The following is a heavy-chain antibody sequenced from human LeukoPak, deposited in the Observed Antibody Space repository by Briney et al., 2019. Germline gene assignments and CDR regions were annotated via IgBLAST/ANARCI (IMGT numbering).Heavy chain of an antibody. CDR3: VRGASSIAALNPFWYFDL. V-gene: IGHV1-46*01. CDR1: GYTFTSYY. D-gene: IGHD6-6*01. Sequence: ASVKVSCKASGYTFTSYYMHWVRQGPGQGLEWMGIINPSGGSTSYAQKFQGRVAMTRDTSTNTVYMELSSLRSEDTAVFYCVRGASSIAALNPFWYFDLWGRGTLVTVSS. J-gene: IGHJ2*01. CDR2: INPSGGST.